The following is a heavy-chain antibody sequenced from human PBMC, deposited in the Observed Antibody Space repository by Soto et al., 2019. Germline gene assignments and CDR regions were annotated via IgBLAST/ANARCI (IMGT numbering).Heavy chain of an antibody. CDR1: GDTFSSYA. Sequence: SVKVSCKASGDTFSSYAISWVRQAPGQGLEWMGEIIPIFGTANYAQKFQGRVTITADESTSTAYMELSSLRSEDTAVYYCARGYGSGRYTYYYYYGMDVWGQGTTVTVSS. D-gene: IGHD3-10*01. CDR2: IIPIFGTA. CDR3: ARGYGSGRYTYYYYYGMDV. J-gene: IGHJ6*02. V-gene: IGHV1-69*13.